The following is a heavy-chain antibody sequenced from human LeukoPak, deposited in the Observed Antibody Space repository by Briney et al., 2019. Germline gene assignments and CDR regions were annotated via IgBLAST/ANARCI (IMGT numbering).Heavy chain of an antibody. CDR2: ISWNSGSI. CDR1: GFTFDDYA. V-gene: IGHV3-9*01. CDR3: AKPKLMTTVTTGAFDI. J-gene: IGHJ3*02. D-gene: IGHD4-11*01. Sequence: PGRSLRLSCAASGFTFDDYAMHWVRQAPGKGLEWVSGISWNSGSIGYADSVKGRFTISRDNAKNSLYLQMNSLRAEDTALYYCAKPKLMTTVTTGAFDIWGQGTVVTVSS.